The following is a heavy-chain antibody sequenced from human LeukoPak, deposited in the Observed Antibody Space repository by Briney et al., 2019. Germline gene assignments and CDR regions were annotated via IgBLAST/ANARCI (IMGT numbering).Heavy chain of an antibody. CDR1: GFPFISYA. V-gene: IGHV3-23*01. J-gene: IGHJ4*02. CDR3: AKFPRVALRSPFDS. Sequence: GGSLRLSCAASGFPFISYAMSWVRQAPGKGLEWVSAISGSGGTTYHTGSVKGRFTISRDNSKNTLYLQMNSLRADDTAVYYCAKFPRVALRSPFDSWGQGILITVSS. CDR2: ISGSGGTT.